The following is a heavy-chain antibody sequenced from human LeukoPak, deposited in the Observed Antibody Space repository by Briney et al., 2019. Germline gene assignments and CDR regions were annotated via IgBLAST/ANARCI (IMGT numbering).Heavy chain of an antibody. CDR1: GYTFTGYY. CDR3: ARYRLVAAAPLDY. D-gene: IGHD6-13*01. Sequence: SVKVSCKASGYTFTGYYMHWVRQAPGQGLEWMGRIIPIFGTANYAQKFQGRVTITTDESTSTAYMELSSLRSEDTAVYYCARYRLVAAAPLDYWGQGTLVTVSS. V-gene: IGHV1-69*05. CDR2: IIPIFGTA. J-gene: IGHJ4*02.